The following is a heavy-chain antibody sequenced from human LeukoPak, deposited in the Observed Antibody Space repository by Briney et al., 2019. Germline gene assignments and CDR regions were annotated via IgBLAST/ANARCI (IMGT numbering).Heavy chain of an antibody. J-gene: IGHJ4*02. D-gene: IGHD4-17*01. CDR1: GGSISSYY. V-gene: IGHV4-59*08. CDR3: ARHYDYGDYGIPAVFDY. Sequence: PSETLSLTCTVSGGSISSYYWSWIRQPPGKGLEWIGYIYYSGSTNYNPSLKSRVTISVDTSKNQFSLKLSSVTAADTAVYYCARHYDYGDYGIPAVFDYWGQGTLVTVSS. CDR2: IYYSGST.